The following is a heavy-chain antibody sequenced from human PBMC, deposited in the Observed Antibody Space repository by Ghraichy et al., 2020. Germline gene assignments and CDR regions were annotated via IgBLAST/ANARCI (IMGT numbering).Heavy chain of an antibody. CDR3: ARESVIAYYYYGMDV. Sequence: KFQGRVTITRDTSASTAYMELSSLRSEDTAVYYCARESVIAYYYYGMDVWGQGTTVTVSS. J-gene: IGHJ6*02. D-gene: IGHD3-22*01. V-gene: IGHV1-3*01.